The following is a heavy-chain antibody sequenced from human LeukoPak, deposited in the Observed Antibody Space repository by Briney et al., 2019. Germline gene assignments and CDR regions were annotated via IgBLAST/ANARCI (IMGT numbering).Heavy chain of an antibody. Sequence: SETLSLTCTVSGGSISSSSYYWGWICQPPGKGLEWIGSIYYSGSTYYNPSLKSRVTISVDTSKNQFSLKLSSVTAADTAVYYCARHIAAAGMNYYYYYMDVWGKGTTVTVSS. CDR3: ARHIAAAGMNYYYYYMDV. CDR2: IYYSGST. V-gene: IGHV4-39*07. CDR1: GGSISSSSYY. D-gene: IGHD6-13*01. J-gene: IGHJ6*03.